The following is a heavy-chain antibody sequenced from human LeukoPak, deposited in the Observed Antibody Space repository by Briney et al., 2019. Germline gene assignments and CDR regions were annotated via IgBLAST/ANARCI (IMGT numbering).Heavy chain of an antibody. Sequence: ASETLSLTCAVYGGSFSGYYWSWIRQPPGKGLEWIGEINHSGSTNYNPSLKSRVTISVDTSKNQFSLKLSSVTAANTAVFYCVKRYDSRGYDYFDYWGQGILVTVSS. CDR1: GGSFSGYY. D-gene: IGHD3-22*01. V-gene: IGHV4-34*01. J-gene: IGHJ4*02. CDR3: VKRYDSRGYDYFDY. CDR2: INHSGST.